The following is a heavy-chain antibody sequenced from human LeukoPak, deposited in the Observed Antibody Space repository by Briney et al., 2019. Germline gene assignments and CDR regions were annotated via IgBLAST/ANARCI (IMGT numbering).Heavy chain of an antibody. CDR2: ISYDGSNK. D-gene: IGHD1-26*01. CDR3: AKHPGDFTGIVNYYYMDV. J-gene: IGHJ6*03. CDR1: GFTFSSYG. Sequence: GGSLRLSCAASGFTFSSYGMHWVRQAPGKGLEWVAVISYDGSNKYYADSVKGRFTISRDNTKNTLFLQMNSLRAEDTAVYYCAKHPGDFTGIVNYYYMDVWGKGTTVTVSS. V-gene: IGHV3-30*18.